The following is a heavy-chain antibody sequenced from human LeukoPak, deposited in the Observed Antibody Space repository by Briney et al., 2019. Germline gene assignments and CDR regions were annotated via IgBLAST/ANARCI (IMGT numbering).Heavy chain of an antibody. CDR3: AKDHNRKLGYYGPFDY. J-gene: IGHJ4*02. V-gene: IGHV3-9*01. CDR2: SSWNSGSI. D-gene: IGHD3-3*01. CDR1: GFTFDDYA. Sequence: GRSLRLSCAASGFTFDDYAMHWVRQAPGKGLEWVSGSSWNSGSIGYADSVKRRFTISRDNAKNSLYLQMNSLRAEDTAFHYCAKDHNRKLGYYGPFDYWGQGTLVTVSS.